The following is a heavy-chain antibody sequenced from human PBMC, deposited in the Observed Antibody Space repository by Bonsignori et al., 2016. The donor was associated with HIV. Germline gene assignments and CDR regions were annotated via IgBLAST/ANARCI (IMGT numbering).Heavy chain of an antibody. V-gene: IGHV3-23*01. D-gene: IGHD2-15*01. CDR2: LRGSGGIT. Sequence: EVQLLESGGGLVQPGGSLRLSCAASGFTFKNYAMSWVRQAPGKGLEWVSSLRGSGGITFYADSVKGRFTISRDNSKNTLYMEMNSLTAEDTAVYYCVKEGDFVVGNYMDVWGKGTTVTVSS. J-gene: IGHJ6*03. CDR3: VKEGDFVVGNYMDV. CDR1: GFTFKNYA.